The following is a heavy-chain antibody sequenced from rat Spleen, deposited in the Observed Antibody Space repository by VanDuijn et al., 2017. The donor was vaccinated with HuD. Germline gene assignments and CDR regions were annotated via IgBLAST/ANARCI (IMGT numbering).Heavy chain of an antibody. CDR2: ISYEGSST. CDR3: ARPHSSHYVMDA. D-gene: IGHD1-8*01. CDR1: GFTFSDSY. J-gene: IGHJ4*01. Sequence: EVQLVESDGGLVQPGRSLKLSCAASGFTFSDSYMAWVRQAPKKGLEWVASISYEGSSTYYGDSVKGRFTISRDNAKSTLYLLMNSLRSEDTATYYCARPHSSHYVMDAWGQGASVTVSS. V-gene: IGHV5-22*01.